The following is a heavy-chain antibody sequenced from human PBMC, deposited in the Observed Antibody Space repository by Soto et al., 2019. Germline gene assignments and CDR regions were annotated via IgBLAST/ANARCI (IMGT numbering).Heavy chain of an antibody. CDR3: AKDREGYYDSSGYYHDY. CDR2: ISGSVGST. CDR1: GFSFSSYA. V-gene: IGHV3-23*01. J-gene: IGHJ4*02. D-gene: IGHD3-22*01. Sequence: GGSLRLSCAASGFSFSSYAMSWVRQAPGKGLEWVSAISGSVGSTYYADSVKGRFTISRDNSKNTLYLQMNSLRAEDTAVYYCAKDREGYYDSSGYYHDYWGQGTLVTVSS.